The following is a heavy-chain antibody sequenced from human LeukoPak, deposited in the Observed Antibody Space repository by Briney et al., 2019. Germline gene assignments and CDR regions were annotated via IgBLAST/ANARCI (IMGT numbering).Heavy chain of an antibody. CDR2: IYYSGST. V-gene: IGHV4-59*12. Sequence: SETLSLTCTVSGGSISSYYWSWIRQPPGKGLEWIGYIYYSGSTNYNPSLKSRVTISVDTSKNQFSLKLSSVTAADTAMYYCARDYRLTQLQHWGQGTLVTVSS. D-gene: IGHD1-26*01. J-gene: IGHJ1*01. CDR3: ARDYRLTQLQH. CDR1: GGSISSYY.